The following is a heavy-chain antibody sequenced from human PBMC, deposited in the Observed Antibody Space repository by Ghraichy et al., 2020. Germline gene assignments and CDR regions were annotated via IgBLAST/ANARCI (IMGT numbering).Heavy chain of an antibody. CDR1: GFTFSSYS. J-gene: IGHJ4*02. Sequence: GGSLRLSCAASGFTFSSYSMNWVRQAPGKGLEWVSYISSTSSAIHYADSVKGRFTISRDNAKNSLYLQMNSLRDEDTAVYYCAREGEQLWLPFDYWGQGTLVTVSS. D-gene: IGHD5-18*01. CDR3: AREGEQLWLPFDY. CDR2: ISSTSSAI. V-gene: IGHV3-48*02.